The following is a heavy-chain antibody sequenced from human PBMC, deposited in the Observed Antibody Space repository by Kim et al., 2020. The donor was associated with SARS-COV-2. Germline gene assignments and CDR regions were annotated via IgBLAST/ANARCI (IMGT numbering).Heavy chain of an antibody. CDR2: IIPFFDTT. V-gene: IGHV1-69*13. CDR1: GGTFGTYP. J-gene: IGHJ4*02. CDR3: ASRFFDSSGNYHDF. D-gene: IGHD3-22*01. Sequence: SVKVSCKASGGTFGTYPISWVRQAPGQGLEWMGGIIPFFDTTNYAPKFQGRVTMTADDSTRKTYMELSSLKSGDTAVYFCASRFFDSSGNYHDFWGQGT.